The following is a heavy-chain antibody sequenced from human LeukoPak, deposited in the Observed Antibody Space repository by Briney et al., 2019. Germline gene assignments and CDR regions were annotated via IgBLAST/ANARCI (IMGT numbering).Heavy chain of an antibody. CDR2: IRYDGSNK. CDR3: AKEVYDSSGYNFDY. CDR1: GFTFSSYG. Sequence: PGGSLRLSCAASGFTFSSYGMHWVRQAPGKGVEWVAFIRYDGSNKYYADSVKGRFTISRDNSKNTLYLQMNSLRAEDTAVYYCAKEVYDSSGYNFDYWGQGTLVTVSS. D-gene: IGHD3-22*01. V-gene: IGHV3-30*02. J-gene: IGHJ4*02.